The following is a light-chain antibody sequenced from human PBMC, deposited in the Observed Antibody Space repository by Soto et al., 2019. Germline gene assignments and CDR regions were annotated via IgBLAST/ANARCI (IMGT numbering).Light chain of an antibody. CDR3: QQRSNWPLIT. Sequence: EIVLTQSPATLSLSPVERATLSCRASQRVSSYLAWYQQKPGQAPRLLIYDATNRATGIPARFSGSGSETDFTLTISSLEPEDFAVYYCQQRSNWPLITFGQGTRLEIK. V-gene: IGKV3-11*01. CDR2: DAT. CDR1: QRVSSY. J-gene: IGKJ5*01.